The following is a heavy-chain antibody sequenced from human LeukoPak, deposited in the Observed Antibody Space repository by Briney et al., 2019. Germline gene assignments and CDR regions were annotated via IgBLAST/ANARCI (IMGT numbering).Heavy chain of an antibody. Sequence: PSETLSLTCAVYGGSFSGYYWSWIRQPPGKGLEWIGEINHSGSTNYNPSLKSRVTISVDTSKNQFSLKLSSVTAADTAVYYCARHTSHYYDSSGYYPWGQGTLVTVSS. CDR3: ARHTSHYYDSSGYYP. CDR2: INHSGST. D-gene: IGHD3-22*01. CDR1: GGSFSGYY. V-gene: IGHV4-34*01. J-gene: IGHJ5*02.